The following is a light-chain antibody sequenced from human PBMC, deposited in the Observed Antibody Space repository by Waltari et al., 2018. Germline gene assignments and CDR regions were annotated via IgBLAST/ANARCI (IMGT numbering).Light chain of an antibody. CDR3: QQYNNYPFS. CDR1: QGVSTW. V-gene: IGKV1-5*03. J-gene: IGKJ2*01. CDR2: KAS. Sequence: DIQMTQSPPTLSASVGDRVTITCRASQGVSTWLAWYQQKPGKAPTLLIYKASSLESWVPSRFSGSGSGTEFTLTISSLQPDDFATYYCQQYNNYPFSFGQGTKLEI.